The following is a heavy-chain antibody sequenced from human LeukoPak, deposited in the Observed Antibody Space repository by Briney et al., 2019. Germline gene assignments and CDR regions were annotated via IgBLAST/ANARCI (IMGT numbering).Heavy chain of an antibody. V-gene: IGHV1-2*02. CDR3: AKVSPRGAIPAYYYYMDV. J-gene: IGHJ6*03. CDR1: GYTFTSYY. Sequence: ASVKVSCKASGYTFTSYYMHWVRQAPGQGLEWMGWINPNSGGTKYAQKFQGRVTMTRDTSISTAYMELSRLRSEDTALYYCAKVSPRGAIPAYYYYMDVWGKGTTVTVSS. D-gene: IGHD6-25*01. CDR2: INPNSGGT.